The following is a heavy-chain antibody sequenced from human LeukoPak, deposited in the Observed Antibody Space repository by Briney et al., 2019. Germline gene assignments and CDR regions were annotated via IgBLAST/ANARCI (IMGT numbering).Heavy chain of an antibody. CDR1: GFTFSRYW. V-gene: IGHV3-7*01. J-gene: IGHJ4*02. D-gene: IGHD5-18*01. CDR3: ARDYGYYFDY. CDR2: IKQDGSEK. Sequence: GGSLRLSCAASGFTFSRYWMNWVRQAPGKGLEWVANIKQDGSEKYYVESVKGRFTISRDNAKNTLYLQMNSLRAEDTAVYYCARDYGYYFDYWGQGTLVTVSS.